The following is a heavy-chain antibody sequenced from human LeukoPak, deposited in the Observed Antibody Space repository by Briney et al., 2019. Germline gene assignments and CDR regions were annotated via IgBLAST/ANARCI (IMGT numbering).Heavy chain of an antibody. D-gene: IGHD4-17*01. J-gene: IGHJ4*02. Sequence: GGSLTLSCAASGFIITNAWMRWVRQAPGKGLEWGGRLKSKTDGGTKDYPARVKGRFTISRDKAKNTLNLQMNRLRAEDTDVYDCSKGGGAPLHMCGDYDDGTHFDYWGQGTLVTVSS. CDR3: SKGGGAPLHMCGDYDDGTHFDY. CDR2: LKSKTDGGTK. CDR1: GFIITNAW. V-gene: IGHV3-15*01.